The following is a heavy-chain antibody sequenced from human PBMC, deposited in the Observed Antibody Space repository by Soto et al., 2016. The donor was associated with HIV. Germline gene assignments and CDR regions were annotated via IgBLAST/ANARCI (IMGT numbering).Heavy chain of an antibody. D-gene: IGHD3-9*01. J-gene: IGHJ4*02. V-gene: IGHV3-23*01. Sequence: VQLWESGGGLIQPGGSLRLSCAASGFTFTSYAMNWVRRAPGRGLEWVSTVTGNGDIKYYADSVQGRFTISRDNSENTLSLQMNSLRAEDTALYYCAKDGDHDILTGHGHYFDYWGQGILVTVSS. CDR1: GFTFTSYA. CDR3: AKDGDHDILTGHGHYFDY. CDR2: VTGNGDIK.